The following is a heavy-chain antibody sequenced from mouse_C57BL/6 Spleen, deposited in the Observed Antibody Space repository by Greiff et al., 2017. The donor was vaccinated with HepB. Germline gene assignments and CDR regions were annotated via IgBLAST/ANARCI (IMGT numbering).Heavy chain of an antibody. D-gene: IGHD1-3*01. CDR2: IRLKSNNYAT. CDR3: THERESAY. J-gene: IGHJ2*01. CDR1: GFTFSNYW. V-gene: IGHV6-6*02. Sequence: EVKLQESGGGLVQPGGSMKLSCGASGFTFSNYWMNWVRQSPEKGLEWVAEIRLKSNNYATHYAESVKGRFTISRDESKSRVYLQMNNLRAEDTGIYYCTHERESAYWGRGTALTVSS.